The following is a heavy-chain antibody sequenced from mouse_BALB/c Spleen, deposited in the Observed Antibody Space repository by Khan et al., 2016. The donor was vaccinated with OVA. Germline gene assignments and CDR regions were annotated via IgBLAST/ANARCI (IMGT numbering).Heavy chain of an antibody. CDR2: IRYDGSN. V-gene: IGHV3-6*02. Sequence: EVQLQESGPGLVKPSQSLSLTCSVTGYSITSGYYWNWIRQFPGNKLEWMDYIRYDGSNNYNPSLKNRISITRDTSKNQFFLKLNSVTTEDTATYYCARDYYGTSCYFDVWGAGTTVTVSS. CDR3: ARDYYGTSCYFDV. J-gene: IGHJ1*01. D-gene: IGHD1-1*01. CDR1: GYSITSGYY.